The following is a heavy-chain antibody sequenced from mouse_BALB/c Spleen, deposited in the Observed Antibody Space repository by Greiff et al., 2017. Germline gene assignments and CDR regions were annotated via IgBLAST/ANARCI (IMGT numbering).Heavy chain of an antibody. J-gene: IGHJ4*01. Sequence: VQLQQSGPELVKPGASVKMSCKASGYTFTSYVMHWVKQKPGQGLEWIGYINPYNDGTKYNEKFKGKATLTSDKSSSTAYMELSSLTSEDSAVYYCARSYGSYAMDYWGQGTSVTVSS. CDR1: GYTFTSYV. V-gene: IGHV1-14*01. CDR2: INPYNDGT. CDR3: ARSYGSYAMDY. D-gene: IGHD2-10*02.